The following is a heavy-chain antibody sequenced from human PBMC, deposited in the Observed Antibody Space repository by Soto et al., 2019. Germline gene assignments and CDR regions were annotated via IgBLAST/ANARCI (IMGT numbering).Heavy chain of an antibody. Sequence: ASVKVSCKASGYTFTSYGISWVRQAPGQGLEWMGWISAYNGNTNYAQKLQGRVTMTTDTSTSTAYMELRSLRSDDTAVYYCARDGSGGHRGYYYYMDVWGKGTTVTVSS. CDR2: ISAYNGNT. CDR3: ARDGSGGHRGYYYYMDV. J-gene: IGHJ6*03. CDR1: GYTFTSYG. V-gene: IGHV1-18*01. D-gene: IGHD3-10*01.